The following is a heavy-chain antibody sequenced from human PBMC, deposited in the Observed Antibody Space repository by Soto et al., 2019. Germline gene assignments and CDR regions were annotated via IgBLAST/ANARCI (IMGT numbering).Heavy chain of an antibody. J-gene: IGHJ5*02. CDR2: ISGSGGST. Sequence: EVQLLESGGGLVQPGGSLRLSCAASGFTFSSYAMSWVRQAPGKGLERVSAISGSGGSTYYADSVKGRFTISRDNAKNTLYLQMSRLRAEDTAVYYCAKDNIVPAAIVFDGFDHWGQGTLVTVSS. CDR1: GFTFSSYA. CDR3: AKDNIVPAAIVFDGFDH. V-gene: IGHV3-23*01. D-gene: IGHD2-2*01.